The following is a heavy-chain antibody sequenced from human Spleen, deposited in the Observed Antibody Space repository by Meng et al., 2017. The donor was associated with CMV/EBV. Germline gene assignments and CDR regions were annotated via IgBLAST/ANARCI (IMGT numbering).Heavy chain of an antibody. Sequence: GSLRLSCTVSGGSISGYFWSWIRQPPGKGLEWIGYVYYSGTTNYNPSLQSRVTISVDTSKNQFSLKLTSVTAADTAVYYCARVLYTWEQGTYYFDYWGQGMLVTVSS. CDR2: VYYSGTT. D-gene: IGHD1-26*01. CDR3: ARVLYTWEQGTYYFDY. CDR1: GGSISGYF. J-gene: IGHJ4*02. V-gene: IGHV4-59*01.